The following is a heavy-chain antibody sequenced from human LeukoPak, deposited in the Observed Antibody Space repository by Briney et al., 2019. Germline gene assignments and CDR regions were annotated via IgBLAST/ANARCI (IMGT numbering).Heavy chain of an antibody. CDR2: IYSGGST. D-gene: IGHD3-16*01. Sequence: GGSLRLSCAASGFTVSSNYMNWVRQAPGKGLEWVSVIYSGGSTYYAHSVKGRFTISRDNSKNTLYLQMNSLRAEDTAVYYCATRGGVGRNNWFDPWGQGTLVTVSS. CDR3: ATRGGVGRNNWFDP. V-gene: IGHV3-53*05. CDR1: GFTVSSNY. J-gene: IGHJ5*02.